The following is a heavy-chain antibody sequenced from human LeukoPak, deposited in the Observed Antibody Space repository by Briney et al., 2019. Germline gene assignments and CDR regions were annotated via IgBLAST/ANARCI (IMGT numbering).Heavy chain of an antibody. CDR1: GGSISSSSYC. V-gene: IGHV4-39*01. CDR2: ICYSGST. D-gene: IGHD3-22*01. CDR3: ATYLRAMMALDY. J-gene: IGHJ4*02. Sequence: SETLSLTCTVSGGSISSSSYCWGWTRQPPGKGLEWIGSICYSGSTYYNPSLKSRVTMSVDTSKNQFSLKLSSVTAADTAVYYCATYLRAMMALDYWGQGTLVTVSS.